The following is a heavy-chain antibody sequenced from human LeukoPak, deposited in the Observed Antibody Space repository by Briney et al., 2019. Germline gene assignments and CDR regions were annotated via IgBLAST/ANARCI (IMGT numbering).Heavy chain of an antibody. CDR2: IKDDGSEK. D-gene: IGHD1-14*01. V-gene: IGHV3-7*04. CDR1: GFSLSSYW. J-gene: IGHJ4*02. CDR3: ARARIDY. Sequence: GGSLRLSCVGSGFSLSSYWMTWVRQAPGKGLEWVANIKDDGSEKYSVDSAKGRFPISRDNAKNSLYLQMSRLRAEDTAVYYCARARIDYWGQGTLVTVSS.